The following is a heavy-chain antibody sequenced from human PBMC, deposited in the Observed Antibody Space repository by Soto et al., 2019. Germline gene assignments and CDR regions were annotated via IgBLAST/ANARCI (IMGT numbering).Heavy chain of an antibody. CDR3: TRFEVYAYAFDD. Sequence: SETLSLTCAVYGGPFRGYYWSWSGQRPGKGLEWLGEIDHRGSTNYHPHLKSRVTKSVDTAKIQFNLKMSSVTAADTAVNYCTRFEVYAYAFDDWGQGTLGTVSS. CDR1: GGPFRGYY. CDR2: IDHRGST. V-gene: IGHV4-34*01. D-gene: IGHD2-8*01. J-gene: IGHJ4*02.